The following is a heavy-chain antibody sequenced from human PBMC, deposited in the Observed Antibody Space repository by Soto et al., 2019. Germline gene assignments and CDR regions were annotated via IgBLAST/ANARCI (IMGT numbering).Heavy chain of an antibody. D-gene: IGHD6-13*01. J-gene: IGHJ4*02. CDR3: ARGYSSSWDGAYDY. V-gene: IGHV3-30-3*01. Sequence: QVQLVESGGGVVQPGRSLRLSCAASGFTFSSYAMHWVRQAPGKGLEWVAVISYDGSNKYYADSVKGRFTISRDNSKNPLELQMNSLRAEDTAVYYCARGYSSSWDGAYDYWGQGTLVTVSS. CDR2: ISYDGSNK. CDR1: GFTFSSYA.